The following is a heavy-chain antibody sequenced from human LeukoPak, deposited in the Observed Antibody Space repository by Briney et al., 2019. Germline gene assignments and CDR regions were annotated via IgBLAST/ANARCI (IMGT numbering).Heavy chain of an antibody. CDR2: ISYDGSNK. J-gene: IGHJ4*02. CDR3: AKSGYNRFDY. V-gene: IGHV3-30*18. Sequence: GGSLRLSCAASGFTFSSYGMHWVRQAPGKGLEWVAFISYDGSNKYYADSVKGRFTISRDNSKNTLYLQMNNLRADDTAVYYCAKSGYNRFDYWGQGTLVTVSS. D-gene: IGHD5-24*01. CDR1: GFTFSSYG.